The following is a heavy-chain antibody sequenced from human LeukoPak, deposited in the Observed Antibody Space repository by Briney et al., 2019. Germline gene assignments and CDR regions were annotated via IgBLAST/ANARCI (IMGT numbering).Heavy chain of an antibody. J-gene: IGHJ4*02. CDR1: GFTFSSYA. Sequence: GGSLRLSCAASGFTFSSYAMSWVRQAPGKGLEWVSTISGSGGSTYYAHSVKGRLTISRDNSENTVYLQMSSLRAEDTAVYYCAKDGYGSKSYIDLDYWGQGTLVTVSS. CDR2: ISGSGGST. CDR3: AKDGYGSKSYIDLDY. D-gene: IGHD3-10*01. V-gene: IGHV3-23*01.